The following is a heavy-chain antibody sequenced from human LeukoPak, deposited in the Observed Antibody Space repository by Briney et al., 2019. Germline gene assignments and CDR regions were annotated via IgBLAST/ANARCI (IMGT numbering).Heavy chain of an antibody. V-gene: IGHV3-23*01. Sequence: GGSLRLSCAASGFTFSSYAMSWVRQAPGKGLEWVSAISGSGGSTYYADSVKGRFTISRDNSKNTLYMQMNSLRAEDTAVYYCAKASAMIVVVSKHFDYWGQGTLVTVSS. J-gene: IGHJ4*02. D-gene: IGHD3-22*01. CDR3: AKASAMIVVVSKHFDY. CDR2: ISGSGGST. CDR1: GFTFSSYA.